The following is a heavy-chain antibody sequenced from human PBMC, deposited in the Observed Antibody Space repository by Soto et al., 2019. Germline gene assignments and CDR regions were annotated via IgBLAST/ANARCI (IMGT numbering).Heavy chain of an antibody. Sequence: SETLSLTCTVSGGSISSYYWSWIRQPPGKGLEWIGYIYYSGSTNYNPSLKSRVTISVDTSKNQFSLKLGSVTAADTAVYYCARGRNDYGDYVADYWGQGTLVTVSS. J-gene: IGHJ4*02. CDR1: GGSISSYY. CDR3: ARGRNDYGDYVADY. D-gene: IGHD4-17*01. CDR2: IYYSGST. V-gene: IGHV4-59*08.